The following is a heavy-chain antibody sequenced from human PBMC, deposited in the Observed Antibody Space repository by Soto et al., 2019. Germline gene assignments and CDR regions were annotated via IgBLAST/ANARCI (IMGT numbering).Heavy chain of an antibody. CDR3: ARDSRQWLGNNWFDP. CDR2: IWYDGSNK. J-gene: IGHJ5*02. V-gene: IGHV3-33*01. Sequence: GGSLRLSCAASGFTFSSYGMHWVRQAPGKGLEWVAVIWYDGSNKYYADSVKGRFTISRDNSKNTLYLQMNSLRAEDTAVYYCARDSRQWLGNNWFDPWGQGTLVTVSS. D-gene: IGHD6-19*01. CDR1: GFTFSSYG.